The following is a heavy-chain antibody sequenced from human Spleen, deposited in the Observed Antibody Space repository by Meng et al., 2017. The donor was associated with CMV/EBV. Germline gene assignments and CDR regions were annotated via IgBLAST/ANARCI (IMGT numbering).Heavy chain of an antibody. J-gene: IGHJ6*02. Sequence: ASVKVSCKTSGYSFGSYDINWVRQATGEGLEWMGWVNADSGNRGYAQKFKGRVTMTTSSSMNIAYMELSSLRSEDTAVYYCASFSDGDSKYQYAVDVCGQGTTVTVSS. CDR2: VNADSGNR. V-gene: IGHV1-8*02. CDR3: ASFSDGDSKYQYAVDV. CDR1: GYSFGSYD. D-gene: IGHD2-2*01.